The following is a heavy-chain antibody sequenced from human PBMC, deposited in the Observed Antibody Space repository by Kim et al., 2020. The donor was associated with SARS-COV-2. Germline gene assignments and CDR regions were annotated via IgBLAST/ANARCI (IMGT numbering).Heavy chain of an antibody. CDR2: IIPIFGTA. Sequence: SVKVSCKASGGTFSSYAISWVRQAPGQGLEWMGGIIPIFGTANYAQKFQGRVTITADESTSTAYMELSSLRSEDTAVYYCAREHGSGPNWFDPWGQGTLVTVSS. V-gene: IGHV1-69*13. J-gene: IGHJ5*02. CDR3: AREHGSGPNWFDP. D-gene: IGHD3-10*01. CDR1: GGTFSSYA.